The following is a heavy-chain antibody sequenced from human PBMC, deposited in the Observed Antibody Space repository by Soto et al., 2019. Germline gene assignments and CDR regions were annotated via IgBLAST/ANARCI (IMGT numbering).Heavy chain of an antibody. CDR1: GDTISTGGYT. Sequence: PSETMSLTCDVSGDTISTGGYTWAWIRQPPGKALEWIGHTYHSGNPYYNPSLKSRVIISADRSKNQFSLKVRSVTAADTAVYYCARVWTTVTNWFDPWGQGTLVTVSS. J-gene: IGHJ5*02. D-gene: IGHD4-17*01. CDR2: TYHSGNP. V-gene: IGHV4-30-2*01. CDR3: ARVWTTVTNWFDP.